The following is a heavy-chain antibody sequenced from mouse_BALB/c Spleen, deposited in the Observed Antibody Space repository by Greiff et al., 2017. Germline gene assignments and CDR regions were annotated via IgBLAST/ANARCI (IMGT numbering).Heavy chain of an antibody. CDR3: ARVAYGNYVDY. V-gene: IGHV5-6-5*01. J-gene: IGHJ2*01. Sequence: EVQLVESGGGLVKPGGSLKLSCAASGFTFSSYAMSWVRQTPEKRLEWVATISSGGSTYYPDSVKGRFTISRDNSRNILYLQMSSLRSEDTAMYYCARVAYGNYVDYWGQGTTLTVSS. D-gene: IGHD2-10*02. CDR2: ISSGGST. CDR1: GFTFSSYA.